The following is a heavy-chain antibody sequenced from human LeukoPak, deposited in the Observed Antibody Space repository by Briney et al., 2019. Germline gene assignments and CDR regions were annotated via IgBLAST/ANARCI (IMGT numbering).Heavy chain of an antibody. CDR2: IKKDGSGI. CDR3: AGGNAMDV. Sequence: EGSLRLSCAVSGFPFSNSWMYWVRQAPGKGLEGVANIKKDGSGISYVDSVKGRFIISRDNTRNSLYLQMNSLTVEDTAVYFCAGGNAMDVWGKGTAVTVSS. CDR1: GFPFSNSW. J-gene: IGHJ6*04. V-gene: IGHV3-7*03.